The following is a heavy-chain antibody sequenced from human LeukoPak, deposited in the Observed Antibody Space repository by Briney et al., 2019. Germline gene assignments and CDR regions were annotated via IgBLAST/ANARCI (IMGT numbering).Heavy chain of an antibody. CDR2: INPSGGST. Sequence: ASVKVSCKASGYTFTSYYMHWVRQAPGQGLEWMGIINPSGGSTSYAQKFQGRVTMTRDTSTSTVYMELSSLRSEDTAVYYCARGALYYDSSGYFSEDYWGQGTLVTVS. D-gene: IGHD3-22*01. CDR1: GYTFTSYY. V-gene: IGHV1-46*01. CDR3: ARGALYYDSSGYFSEDY. J-gene: IGHJ4*02.